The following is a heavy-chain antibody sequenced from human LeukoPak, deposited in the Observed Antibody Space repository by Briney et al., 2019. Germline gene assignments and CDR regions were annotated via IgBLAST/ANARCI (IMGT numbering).Heavy chain of an antibody. V-gene: IGHV3-23*01. CDR2: ISGSGGST. CDR1: GFTFSSYA. Sequence: GGSLRLSCAASGFTFSSYATSWVRQAPGKGLEWVSTISGSGGSTYYADSVKGRFTISRDNSKNALYLQMNSLRAEDTAVYYCAKDYTIFGVVNLFDYWGQGTLVTVSS. D-gene: IGHD3-3*01. CDR3: AKDYTIFGVVNLFDY. J-gene: IGHJ4*02.